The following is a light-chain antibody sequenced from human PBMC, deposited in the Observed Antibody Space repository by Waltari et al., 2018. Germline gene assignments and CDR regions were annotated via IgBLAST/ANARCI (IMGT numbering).Light chain of an antibody. Sequence: GKSATLACRASQTVRSYLAWYQQKPGQAPRLLIFDASSRAPGIPAKFSGSGSGTDFTLTVSNLEPEDFAVYYCQQRSNWPYTFGQGTRVEIK. CDR1: QTVRSY. CDR3: QQRSNWPYT. CDR2: DAS. V-gene: IGKV3-11*01. J-gene: IGKJ2*01.